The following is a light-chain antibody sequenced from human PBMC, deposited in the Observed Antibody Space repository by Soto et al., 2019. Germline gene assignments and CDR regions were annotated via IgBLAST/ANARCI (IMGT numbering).Light chain of an antibody. CDR1: SSNIGKNS. Sequence: QSALTQSPSASGPPGQRVTIPCSGSSSNIGKNSVYWYQQFPGTAPKPLIYSNNKRPSGVPDRFSASKSGTSASLAISGLRSEDEADYYCAAWDDGLNGYVFGTGTKVTVL. J-gene: IGLJ1*01. CDR2: SNN. CDR3: AAWDDGLNGYV. V-gene: IGLV1-47*02.